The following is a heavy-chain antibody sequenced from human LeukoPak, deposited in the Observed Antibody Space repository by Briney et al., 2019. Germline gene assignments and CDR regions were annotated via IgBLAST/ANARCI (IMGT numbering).Heavy chain of an antibody. J-gene: IGHJ6*03. V-gene: IGHV3-30*04. CDR2: ISYDGSNK. D-gene: IGHD3-10*01. CDR3: ARAGDTEGILLWFGEFMDV. CDR1: GFTFSSYA. Sequence: GGSLRLSCAASGFTFSSYAMHWVRQAPGKGLEWVAVISYDGSNKYYADSVKGRFTISRDNSKNTLYLQMNSLRAEDTAVYYSARAGDTEGILLWFGEFMDVWGKGTTVTVSS.